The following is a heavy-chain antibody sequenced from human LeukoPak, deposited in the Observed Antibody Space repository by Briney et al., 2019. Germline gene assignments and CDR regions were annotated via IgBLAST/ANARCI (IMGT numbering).Heavy chain of an antibody. J-gene: IGHJ4*02. V-gene: IGHV4-39*07. CDR3: ARGVGKYYDSSGYYYFDY. Sequence: PSETLSLTCTVSGGSISSSSYYWSWIRQPPGKGLEWIGSIYYSGSTYYNPSLKSRVTISVDTSKNQFSLKLSSVTAADTAVYYCARGVGKYYDSSGYYYFDYWGQGTLVTVSS. D-gene: IGHD3-22*01. CDR2: IYYSGST. CDR1: GGSISSSSYY.